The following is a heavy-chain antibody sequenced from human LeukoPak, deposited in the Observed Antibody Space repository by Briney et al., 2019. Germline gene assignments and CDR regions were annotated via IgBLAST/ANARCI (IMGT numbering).Heavy chain of an antibody. CDR2: INPSSGGT. CDR1: GYTFTDYY. J-gene: IGHJ3*02. V-gene: IGHV1-2*02. D-gene: IGHD3-22*01. CDR3: ARAGVWDYSDSSGYHNAAFDI. Sequence: GASVKVSCKASGYTFTDYYMHWVRQAPGQGLDGMGLINPSSGGTNYAQKLQGRVTVTRDTCISTAYMVLSRLRSDDTAVYYCARAGVWDYSDSSGYHNAAFDIWGQGTMVTVSS.